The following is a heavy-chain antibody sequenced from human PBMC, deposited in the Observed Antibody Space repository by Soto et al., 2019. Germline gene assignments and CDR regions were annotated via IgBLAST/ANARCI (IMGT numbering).Heavy chain of an antibody. CDR2: IYYSGST. V-gene: IGHV4-39*07. CDR3: ARVTHSSSWYFDY. D-gene: IGHD6-13*01. Sequence: SETLSLTCTVSGGSISSSSYYWGWIRQPPGKGLEWIGSIYYSGSTYYNPSLKSRVTISVDTSKNQFSLKLSSVTAADTAVYYCARVTHSSSWYFDYWGQGTLVTVSS. CDR1: GGSISSSSYY. J-gene: IGHJ4*02.